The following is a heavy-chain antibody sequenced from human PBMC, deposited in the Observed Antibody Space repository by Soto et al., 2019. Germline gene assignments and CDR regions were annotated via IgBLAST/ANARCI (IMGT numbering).Heavy chain of an antibody. J-gene: IGHJ4*02. CDR2: VYNSGGT. D-gene: IGHD6-13*01. CDR1: GGSISSNY. Sequence: PSETLSRTCTVSGGSISSNYWTWSRQPPGKGLEWIGYVYNSGGTNYNPSLKSRVTISEDTSKSQFSLKVNSMTAADTAVYYCARYRREAVAGYTLDNWGQGILVTVSS. CDR3: ARYRREAVAGYTLDN. V-gene: IGHV4-59*01.